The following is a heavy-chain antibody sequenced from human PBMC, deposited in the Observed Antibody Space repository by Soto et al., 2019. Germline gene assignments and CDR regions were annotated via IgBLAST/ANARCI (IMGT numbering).Heavy chain of an antibody. D-gene: IGHD3-22*01. J-gene: IGHJ4*02. Sequence: GGSLRLSCAASGFTFSSYGMHWVRQAPGKGLEWVAVISYDGSNKYYADSVKGRFTISRDNSKNTLYLQMNSLRAEDTAVYYCAKDYGLNYDSSGPFDYWGQGTLVTVSS. V-gene: IGHV3-30*18. CDR1: GFTFSSYG. CDR3: AKDYGLNYDSSGPFDY. CDR2: ISYDGSNK.